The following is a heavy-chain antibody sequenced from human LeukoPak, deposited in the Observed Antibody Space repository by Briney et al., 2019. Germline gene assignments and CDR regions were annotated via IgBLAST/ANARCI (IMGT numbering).Heavy chain of an antibody. J-gene: IGHJ4*02. Sequence: SGTLSLTCAVSGGSISSSNWWSWVRQPPGKGLEWIGEIYHSGSTNYNPSLKSRVTISVDTSRNQFSLKLSSVTAADTAVYYCASVNIENVDTGSAHYFDYWGQGTLVTVSS. V-gene: IGHV4-4*02. CDR3: ASVNIENVDTGSAHYFDY. CDR1: GGSISSSNW. CDR2: IYHSGST. D-gene: IGHD1-14*01.